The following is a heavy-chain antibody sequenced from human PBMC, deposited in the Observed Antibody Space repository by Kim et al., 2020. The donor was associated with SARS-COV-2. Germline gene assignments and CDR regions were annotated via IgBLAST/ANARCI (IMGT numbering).Heavy chain of an antibody. V-gene: IGHV3-74*01. CDR3: ARHITTTLDV. J-gene: IGHJ6*02. CDR2: RT. D-gene: IGHD3-10*01. Sequence: RTSYADSVKGRFTISRDNAKNTLFLKMNSLRAEDTAVYYCARHITTTLDVWGQGTTVTVSS.